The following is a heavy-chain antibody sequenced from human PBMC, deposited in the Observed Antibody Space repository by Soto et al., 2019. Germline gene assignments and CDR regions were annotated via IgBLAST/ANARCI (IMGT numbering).Heavy chain of an antibody. CDR1: GFTFSSYS. Sequence: PGGSLRLSCAAYGFTFSSYSMNWVRQAPGKGLEWVSSISSSSSYIYYADSVKGRFTISRDNAKNSLYLQMNSLRAEDTAVYYCARDVEMATIGNFDYWGQGTLVTVSS. V-gene: IGHV3-21*01. CDR2: ISSSSSYI. J-gene: IGHJ4*02. CDR3: ARDVEMATIGNFDY. D-gene: IGHD5-12*01.